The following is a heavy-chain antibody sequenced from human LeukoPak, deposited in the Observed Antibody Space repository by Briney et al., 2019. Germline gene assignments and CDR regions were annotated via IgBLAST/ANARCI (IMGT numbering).Heavy chain of an antibody. V-gene: IGHV1-69*04. CDR1: GGTFSSYA. Sequence: ASMKVPCKASGGTFSSYAISWVRQAPGQGLEWMGRIIPILAIANYAQKFQGRVTITADKSTSTAYMELSSLRSEDTAVYYCAREYGGDFDYWGQGTLVTVSS. CDR3: AREYGGDFDY. J-gene: IGHJ4*02. CDR2: IIPILAIA. D-gene: IGHD4-23*01.